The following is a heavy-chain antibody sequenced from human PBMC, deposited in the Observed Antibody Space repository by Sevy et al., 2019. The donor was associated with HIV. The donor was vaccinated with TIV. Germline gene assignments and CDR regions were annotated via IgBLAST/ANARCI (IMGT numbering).Heavy chain of an antibody. CDR3: ARAHEAKGTGYYTYYGMDV. J-gene: IGHJ6*02. Sequence: GGSLRLSCAASGFTFSDYYMSWIRQAPGKGLEWVSYISSSGSTIYYADSVKGRFTISRDNAKNSLYLQMNGLRAEDTVVYYCARAHEAKGTGYYTYYGMDVWGQGTTVTVSS. CDR1: GFTFSDYY. CDR2: ISSSGSTI. D-gene: IGHD3-9*01. V-gene: IGHV3-11*01.